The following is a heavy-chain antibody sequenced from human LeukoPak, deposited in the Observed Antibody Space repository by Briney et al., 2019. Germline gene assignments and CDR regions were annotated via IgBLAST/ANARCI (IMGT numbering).Heavy chain of an antibody. CDR3: ARVVVVPAAMVGYYYYMDV. CDR1: GYTFTIYA. J-gene: IGHJ6*03. CDR2: INTNTGNP. D-gene: IGHD2-2*01. Sequence: GASLTVSSKASGYTFTIYAMNWVRQAPGQGREWMGWINTNTGNPTYAQGFTGRVVFSLDTSVSTAYLQISSLKAEDTAVYYCARVVVVPAAMVGYYYYMDVWGNGTTVTVSS. V-gene: IGHV7-4-1*02.